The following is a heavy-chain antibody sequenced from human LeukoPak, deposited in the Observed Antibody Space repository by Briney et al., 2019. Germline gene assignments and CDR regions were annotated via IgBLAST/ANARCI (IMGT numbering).Heavy chain of an antibody. Sequence: GGSLRLSCAASGFTFSSYAMSWVRQAPGKGLVWVSRVNSDGSGTTYADSVKGRFTISRDNAKNTLDLQMNSLRAEDTAVYYCARGLRSFDSWGQGTLVTVSS. V-gene: IGHV3-74*01. CDR3: ARGLRSFDS. CDR1: GFTFSSYA. J-gene: IGHJ4*02. CDR2: VNSDGSGT.